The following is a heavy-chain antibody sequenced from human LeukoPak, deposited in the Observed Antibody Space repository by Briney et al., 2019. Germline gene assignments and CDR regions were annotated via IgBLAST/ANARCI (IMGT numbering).Heavy chain of an antibody. V-gene: IGHV4-30-2*06. J-gene: IGHJ4*02. D-gene: IGHD5-24*01. CDR3: ARGRGHWLQNSDY. Sequence: PSETLSLTCAVSGASIGSGRFSWSWIRQSPGKGLEWIGDIYHSGSTFYNPSLKSRVTISVDTSKNQFSLKLSSVTAADTAVYYCARGRGHWLQNSDYWGQGTLVTVSS. CDR1: GASIGSGRFS. CDR2: IYHSGST.